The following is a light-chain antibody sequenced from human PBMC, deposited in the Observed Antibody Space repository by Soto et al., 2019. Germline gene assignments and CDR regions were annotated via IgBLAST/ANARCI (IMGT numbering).Light chain of an antibody. CDR1: SSDVGGYNY. Sequence: QSVLTQPPSASGSPGQSVTISCIGTSSDVGGYNYVSWYQQHPGKAPKLMIYEVSKRPSGVPDRFSGSKSGNTASLTVSGLQAEDEADYYCSSFAGSDNVLFGGGTKVTVL. V-gene: IGLV2-8*01. CDR2: EVS. CDR3: SSFAGSDNVL. J-gene: IGLJ3*02.